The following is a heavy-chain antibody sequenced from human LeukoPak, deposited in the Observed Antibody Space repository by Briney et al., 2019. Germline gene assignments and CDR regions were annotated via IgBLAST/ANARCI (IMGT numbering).Heavy chain of an antibody. V-gene: IGHV4-30-2*01. CDR2: IYHSGST. J-gene: IGHJ4*02. CDR3: ARAIAIAGTSYFDY. Sequence: SQTLSLTCAVSGGAISSDDYSWSWLRQPPGKGLEWIGYIYHSGSTSYNPSLKSRVTLSLDRSKNQFSLNLNSVTAVDTAVYYCARAIAIAGTSYFDYWGQGTLVTVSS. D-gene: IGHD6-13*01. CDR1: GGAISSDDYS.